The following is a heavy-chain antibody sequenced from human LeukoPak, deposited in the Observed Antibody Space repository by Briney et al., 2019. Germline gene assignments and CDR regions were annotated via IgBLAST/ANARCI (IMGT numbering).Heavy chain of an antibody. CDR1: GFTVSSNY. CDR2: IYSGGST. CDR3: ARDLTLGDFTFFDY. D-gene: IGHD2-21*02. V-gene: IGHV3-53*05. J-gene: IGHJ4*02. Sequence: GGSLRLSCAASGFTVSSNYMSWVRQAPGKGLEWVSVIYSGGSTYYADSVKGRFTISRDNSKNTLYLQMNSLRTEDTAVYYCARDLTLGDFTFFDYWGQGTLVTVSS.